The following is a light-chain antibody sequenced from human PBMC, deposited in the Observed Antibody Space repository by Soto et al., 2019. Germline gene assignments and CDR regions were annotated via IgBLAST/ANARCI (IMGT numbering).Light chain of an antibody. V-gene: IGLV2-23*02. Sequence: QSALTQSASVSGSPGQSITISCTGTSSDVGSYNLVSWYQQHPGKAPKLMIYEVSKRPSGVSNRFSGSKSGNTASLTISGLQAEDEADYYCCSYAGSSTFAVFGTGTKLTVL. CDR1: SSDVGSYNL. CDR2: EVS. CDR3: CSYAGSSTFAV. J-gene: IGLJ1*01.